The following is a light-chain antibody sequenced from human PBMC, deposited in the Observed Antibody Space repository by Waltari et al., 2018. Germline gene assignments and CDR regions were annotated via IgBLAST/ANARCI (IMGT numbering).Light chain of an antibody. CDR3: SSYTSSITPFV. CDR1: SRDVGGFDY. Sequence: QSALAQPASVSGSPGQSITISCTGTSRDVGGFDYVSWYQQHPGKAPKLMIYDVTDRPSGVSHRFSGSKSGNTASLSISGLQAEDEADYYCSSYTSSITPFVFGTGTKVTVL. CDR2: DVT. J-gene: IGLJ1*01. V-gene: IGLV2-14*03.